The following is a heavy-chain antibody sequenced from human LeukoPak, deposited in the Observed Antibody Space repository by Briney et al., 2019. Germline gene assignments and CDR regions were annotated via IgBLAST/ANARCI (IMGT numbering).Heavy chain of an antibody. CDR1: GFSFISYA. Sequence: GGSVSLSCVHSGFSFISYAMSWVRQAPGKEVEWVSVIYSGGRTYSPDSVKGRFTSSRDNATISLYLQMCSLRAEGRAFYCCGREGGSNCSGVFCYFDYWGEGTLVTDSS. D-gene: IGHD2-15*01. CDR3: GREGGSNCSGVFCYFDY. CDR2: IYSGGRT. V-gene: IGHV3-66*01. J-gene: IGHJ4*02.